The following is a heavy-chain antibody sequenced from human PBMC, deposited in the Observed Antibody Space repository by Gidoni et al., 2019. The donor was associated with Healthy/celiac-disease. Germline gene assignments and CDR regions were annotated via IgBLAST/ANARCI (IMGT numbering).Heavy chain of an antibody. CDR2: IYYSGST. D-gene: IGHD2-15*01. Sequence: QLQLQESGPGLVKPSETLSLTCTVSGGSISSSSYYWGWIRQPPGKGLEWIGSIYYSGSTYYNPSLKSRVTISVDTSKNQFSLKLSSVTAADTAVYYCARQSTTGGNFFDYWGQGTLVTVSS. J-gene: IGHJ4*02. CDR1: GGSISSSSYY. V-gene: IGHV4-39*01. CDR3: ARQSTTGGNFFDY.